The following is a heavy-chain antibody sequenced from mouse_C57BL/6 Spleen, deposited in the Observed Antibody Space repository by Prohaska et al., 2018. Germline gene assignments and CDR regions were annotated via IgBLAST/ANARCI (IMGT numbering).Heavy chain of an antibody. J-gene: IGHJ4*01. CDR2: INPNNGGT. Sequence: QSHGKSLEWIGDINPNNGGTSYNQKFKGKATLTVDKSSSTAYMELRSLTSEDSAVYYCAIYGNLYAMDYWGQGTSVTVSS. D-gene: IGHD2-1*01. CDR3: AIYGNLYAMDY. V-gene: IGHV1-26*01.